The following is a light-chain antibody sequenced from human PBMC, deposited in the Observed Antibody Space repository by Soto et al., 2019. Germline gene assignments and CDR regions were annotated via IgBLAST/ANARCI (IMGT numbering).Light chain of an antibody. CDR2: DVS. Sequence: QSALTQPASVSGSPGQSITISCTGASSDIGGYNYVSWYQQYPGKAPKLIICDVSNRPSGVSNRFSGSKSGNTASLTISGLQAEDEADYYCTSYTSSNTLVFGGGTQLTVL. V-gene: IGLV2-14*01. CDR1: SSDIGGYNY. J-gene: IGLJ2*01. CDR3: TSYTSSNTLV.